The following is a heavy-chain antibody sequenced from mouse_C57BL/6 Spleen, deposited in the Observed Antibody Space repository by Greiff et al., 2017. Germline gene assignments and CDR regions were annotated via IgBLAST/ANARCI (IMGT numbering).Heavy chain of an antibody. CDR2: ISDGGSYT. J-gene: IGHJ1*03. D-gene: IGHD1-1*01. Sequence: EVKLVESGGGLVKPGGSLKLSCAASGFTFSSYAMSWVRQTPEKRLEWVATISDGGSYTYYPDNVKGRFTISRDNAKNNLYLQMSHLKSEDTAMYYCARDSTTVRYFDVWGTGTTVTVSS. V-gene: IGHV5-4*01. CDR3: ARDSTTVRYFDV. CDR1: GFTFSSYA.